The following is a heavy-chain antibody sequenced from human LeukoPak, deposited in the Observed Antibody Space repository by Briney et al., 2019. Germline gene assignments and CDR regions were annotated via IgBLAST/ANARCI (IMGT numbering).Heavy chain of an antibody. Sequence: PSETLSLTCAVYGGSFSGYYWSWIRQPPGKGLEWIGEINHSGSTNYNPSLKSRVTISVDTSKNQFSLKLSSVTAADTAVYYCARVSPPTMIVVVIPSAPALDIWGQGTMVTVSS. CDR2: INHSGST. CDR3: ARVSPPTMIVVVIPSAPALDI. D-gene: IGHD3-22*01. CDR1: GGSFSGYY. J-gene: IGHJ3*02. V-gene: IGHV4-34*01.